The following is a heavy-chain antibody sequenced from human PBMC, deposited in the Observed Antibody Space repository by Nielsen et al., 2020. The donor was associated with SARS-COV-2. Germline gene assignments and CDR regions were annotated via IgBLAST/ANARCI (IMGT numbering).Heavy chain of an antibody. CDR2: IYWDDDK. Sequence: SGPTLAPPTQTLTLTCTFPEFSLRTSGVDVGWIRHPPGKALEWLALIYWDDDKRYRPSLKSRLTITKDTSKNQVVLTMTNMDPVDTATYYCAKRRATMILGWFDPWGQGTLVTVSS. J-gene: IGHJ5*02. CDR1: EFSLRTSGVD. CDR3: AKRRATMILGWFDP. V-gene: IGHV2-5*02. D-gene: IGHD3-10*01.